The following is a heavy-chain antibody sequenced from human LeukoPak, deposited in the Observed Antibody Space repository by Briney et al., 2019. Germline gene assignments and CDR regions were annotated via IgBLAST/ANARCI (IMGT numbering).Heavy chain of an antibody. Sequence: GASVKVSCKASGYTFTSYAMNWVRQAPGQGLEWMGWINTNTGNPTYAQGFTGRFVFSLDTSVSTAYLQINSLKAEDTAIYYCARIGDSTDYLPDYWGQGTLVTVSS. CDR2: INTNTGNP. CDR1: GYTFTSYA. D-gene: IGHD3-22*01. V-gene: IGHV7-4-1*02. CDR3: ARIGDSTDYLPDY. J-gene: IGHJ4*02.